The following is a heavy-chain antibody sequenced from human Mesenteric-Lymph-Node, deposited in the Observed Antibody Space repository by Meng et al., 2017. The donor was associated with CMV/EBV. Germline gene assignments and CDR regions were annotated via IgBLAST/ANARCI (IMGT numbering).Heavy chain of an antibody. J-gene: IGHJ2*01. D-gene: IGHD2-21*01. CDR2: ISTYNGNT. CDR1: GYTFTSYI. V-gene: IGHV1-18*01. CDR3: ARQSNYWFFDL. Sequence: CNAAGYTFTSYIISCVRQAPGQGLEWMGWISTYNGNTNYAQNLQGRVTMTTDTSTSTASMELRSLRSDDTAVYYCARQSNYWFFDLWGRGTLVTVSS.